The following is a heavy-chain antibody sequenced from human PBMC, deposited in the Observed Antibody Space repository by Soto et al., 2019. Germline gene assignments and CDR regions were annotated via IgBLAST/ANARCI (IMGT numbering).Heavy chain of an antibody. J-gene: IGHJ4*02. V-gene: IGHV4-61*01. CDR2: IYYSGST. CDR1: GGSVSSGSYY. CDR3: AGGDYDYVWGSYRSVDY. Sequence: SETLSLTCTVSGGSVSSGSYYWSWIRQPPGKGLEWIGYIYYSGSTNYNPSLKSRVTISVDTSKNQFSLKLSSVTAADTAVYYCAGGDYDYVWGSYRSVDYWGQGTLVRVSS. D-gene: IGHD3-16*02.